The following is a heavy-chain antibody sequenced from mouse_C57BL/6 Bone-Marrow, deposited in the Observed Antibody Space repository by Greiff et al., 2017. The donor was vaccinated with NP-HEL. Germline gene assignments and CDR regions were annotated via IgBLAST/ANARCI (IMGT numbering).Heavy chain of an antibody. CDR1: GFSLTSYG. V-gene: IGHV2-2*01. CDR2: IWSGGST. D-gene: IGHD3-3*01. J-gene: IGHJ4*01. Sequence: VQLVESGPGLVQPSQSLSITCTVSGFSLTSYGVHWVRQSPGKGLEWLGVIWSGGSTDYNAAFISRLSISKDNSKSQVFFKMNSLQADDTAIYYCARNRGVSTGYYAMDYWGQGTSVTVSS. CDR3: ARNRGVSTGYYAMDY.